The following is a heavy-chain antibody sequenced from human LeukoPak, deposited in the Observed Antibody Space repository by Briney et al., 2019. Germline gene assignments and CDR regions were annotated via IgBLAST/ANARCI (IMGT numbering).Heavy chain of an antibody. CDR2: ISGSGGST. Sequence: GGSLRLSCAASGFTFSTYEMNWVRQAPGKGLEWVSAISGSGGSTYYAGSVKGRFTISRDNSKNTLYLQMNSLRAEDTAVYYCAKDRAMNLYYMDVWGKGTTVTVSS. J-gene: IGHJ6*03. V-gene: IGHV3-23*01. D-gene: IGHD1-14*01. CDR1: GFTFSTYE. CDR3: AKDRAMNLYYMDV.